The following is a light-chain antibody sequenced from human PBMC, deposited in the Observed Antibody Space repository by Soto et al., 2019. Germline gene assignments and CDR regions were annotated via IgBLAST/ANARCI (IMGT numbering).Light chain of an antibody. V-gene: IGKV1-39*01. CDR1: QRIGSY. CDR2: AAT. Sequence: DIQMTQSPSSLSASVGDSVTITCRASQRIGSYVNWYQQKPGKAPKLLIYAATNLEEGVPSRFSGSGSGTEFILTISSLQPDDVGTYYCQQYNTHSGTFGQGTKVDIK. CDR3: QQYNTHSGT. J-gene: IGKJ1*01.